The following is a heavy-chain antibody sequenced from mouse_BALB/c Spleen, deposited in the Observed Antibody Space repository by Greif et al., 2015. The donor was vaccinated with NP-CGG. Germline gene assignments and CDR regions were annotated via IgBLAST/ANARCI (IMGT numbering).Heavy chain of an antibody. CDR2: SRNKANDYTT. CDR1: GFTFSDFY. V-gene: IGHV7-1*02. CDR3: ARDGNYWYFDV. J-gene: IGHJ1*01. Sequence: EVQRVESGGGLVQPGGSLRLSRATSGFTFSDFYMEWVRQPPGKRLEWIAASRNKANDYTTEYSASVKGRFIVSRDTSQSILYLQMNALRAEDTAIYYCARDGNYWYFDVWGAGTTVTVSS.